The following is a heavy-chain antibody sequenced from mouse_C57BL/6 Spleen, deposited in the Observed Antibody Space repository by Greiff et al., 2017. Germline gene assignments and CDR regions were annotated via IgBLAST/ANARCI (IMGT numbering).Heavy chain of an antibody. J-gene: IGHJ1*03. V-gene: IGHV1-82*01. Sequence: QVQLQQPGPELVKPGASVKFSCKASGYAFSSSWMNWVKQRPGKGLEWIGRIYPGDGDTNYNGKFKGKATLTADKSSSTAYMQLSSLTSEDSAVYVCARWASYPLRYFDVWGTGTTVTVSS. CDR1: GYAFSSSW. D-gene: IGHD2-10*01. CDR2: IYPGDGDT. CDR3: ARWASYPLRYFDV.